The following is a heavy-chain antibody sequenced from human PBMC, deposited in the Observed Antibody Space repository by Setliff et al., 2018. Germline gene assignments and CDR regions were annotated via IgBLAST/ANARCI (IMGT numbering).Heavy chain of an antibody. Sequence: ASETLSLTCTLSGDSITSYYLTWIRQPPGKGLEWIGSIYYSGSTYYNPSLKSRVTISVDTSKNQFSLKLSSVTAADTAVYYCARDRITIFGVVIPFDYWGQGTLVTVSS. CDR1: GDSITSYY. J-gene: IGHJ4*02. V-gene: IGHV4-59*12. CDR2: IYYSGST. CDR3: ARDRITIFGVVIPFDY. D-gene: IGHD3-3*01.